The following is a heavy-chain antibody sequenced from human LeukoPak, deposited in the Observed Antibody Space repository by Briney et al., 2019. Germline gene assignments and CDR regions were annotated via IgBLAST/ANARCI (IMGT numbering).Heavy chain of an antibody. CDR1: GGSISSYC. Sequence: SETLSLTCTVSGGSISSYCWSWIRQPPGKGLEWIGYIYYSGSTNYNPSLKSRVTISVDTSKNQFSLKLSSVTAADTAVYYCARETYYYDSSGYYRYFDYWGQGTLVTVSS. V-gene: IGHV4-59*01. CDR3: ARETYYYDSSGYYRYFDY. D-gene: IGHD3-22*01. CDR2: IYYSGST. J-gene: IGHJ4*02.